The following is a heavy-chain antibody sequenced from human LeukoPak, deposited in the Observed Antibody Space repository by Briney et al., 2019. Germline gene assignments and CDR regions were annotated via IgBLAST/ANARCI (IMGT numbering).Heavy chain of an antibody. J-gene: IGHJ4*02. Sequence: GGSLRLSCAASGFTVSSNYMSWVRQAPGKGLEWVSVIYSGGSTYYADSVKGRFTISRDNSKNTLYLQMNSLRSEDTAVYYCAKDEEAYCGGDCYSWRPAVGYWGQGTLVTVSS. CDR3: AKDEEAYCGGDCYSWRPAVGY. D-gene: IGHD2-21*02. CDR2: IYSGGST. V-gene: IGHV3-53*05. CDR1: GFTVSSNY.